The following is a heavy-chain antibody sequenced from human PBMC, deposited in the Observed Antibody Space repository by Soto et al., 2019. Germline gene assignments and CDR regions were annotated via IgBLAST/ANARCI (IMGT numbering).Heavy chain of an antibody. CDR1: GFTFTHYA. D-gene: IGHD1-1*01. Sequence: EVQLLESGGGLVQPGGSLRLSCEVSGFTFTHYAMSWVRQAPGQGLEWVAAISGGGGTTDYADSVKGRFSISREKCKNTLFLEITSVRAEDTAVYFCVKVGCSVAGCQAKNYRGTTERHFDYWGQGTLVTASS. CDR2: ISGGGGTT. V-gene: IGHV3-23*01. CDR3: VKVGCSVAGCQAKNYRGTTERHFDY. J-gene: IGHJ4*02.